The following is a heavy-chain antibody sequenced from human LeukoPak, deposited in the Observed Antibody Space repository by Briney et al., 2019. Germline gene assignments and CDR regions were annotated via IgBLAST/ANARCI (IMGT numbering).Heavy chain of an antibody. Sequence: SQTLSLTCTVSGGSISSGSYYWSCIRQPAGKGLECIGRIYTSGSTNYNPSLKSRVTISVDTSKNQFSLKLSSVTAADTAVYYCARDRREYSSSPSYYYYYMDVWGKGTTVTVSS. V-gene: IGHV4-61*02. D-gene: IGHD6-6*01. CDR3: ARDRREYSSSPSYYYYYMDV. CDR1: GGSISSGSYY. J-gene: IGHJ6*03. CDR2: IYTSGST.